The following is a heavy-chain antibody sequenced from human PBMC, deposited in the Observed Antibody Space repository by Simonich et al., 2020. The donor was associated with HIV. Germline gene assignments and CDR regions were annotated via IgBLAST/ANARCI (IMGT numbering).Heavy chain of an antibody. CDR2: SNPNSGGT. CDR1: GYIFTGYY. V-gene: IGHV1-2*06. J-gene: IGHJ4*02. D-gene: IGHD5-12*01. CDR3: ASPYSGYDLGY. Sequence: QVQLVQSGSEVKKPGASVRVSCKASGYIFTGYYIHWVRQAPGQGLEGMGRSNPNSGGTNYAQKFQGRVTMTRDTSISTAYMELSRLRSDDTAMYYCASPYSGYDLGYWGQGTLVTVSS.